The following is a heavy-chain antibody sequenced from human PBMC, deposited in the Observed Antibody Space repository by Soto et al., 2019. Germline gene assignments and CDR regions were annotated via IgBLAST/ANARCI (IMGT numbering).Heavy chain of an antibody. CDR1: GGSFSGYY. V-gene: IGHV4-34*01. CDR2: INHSGST. J-gene: IGHJ4*02. Sequence: LLQLPETLSLTCAVYGGSFSGYYWSWIRQPPGKGLEWIGEINHSGSTNYNPSLKSRVTISVDTSKNQFSLKLSSVTAADTAVYYCARDGGSSNLYYFDYWGQGTLVTVSS. CDR3: ARDGGSSNLYYFDY. D-gene: IGHD6-6*01.